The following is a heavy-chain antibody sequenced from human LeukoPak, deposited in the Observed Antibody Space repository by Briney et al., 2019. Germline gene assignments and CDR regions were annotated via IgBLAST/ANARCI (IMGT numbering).Heavy chain of an antibody. J-gene: IGHJ4*02. D-gene: IGHD1-14*01. Sequence: GGSIRLSCTASASGVDFSSHSMNWVRQAPGKGPEWISYIHSSGNYIFDAASVKGRFTVSRDNARNSLYLQMNSLRAEDTAIYYCAREYNSRATFDYWGQGTLVTVSS. CDR2: IHSSGNYI. V-gene: IGHV3-21*05. CDR1: ASGVDFSSHS. CDR3: AREYNSRATFDY.